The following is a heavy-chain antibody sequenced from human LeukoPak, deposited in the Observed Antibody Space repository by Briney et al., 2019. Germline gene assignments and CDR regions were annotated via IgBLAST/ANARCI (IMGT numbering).Heavy chain of an antibody. CDR3: ARTHDSSGYYVFDY. D-gene: IGHD3-22*01. CDR1: GGSFTGYY. V-gene: IGHV4-59*01. J-gene: IGHJ4*02. Sequence: PSETLSLTCTVSGGSFTGYYWTWIRQPPGEGLEWIGYVYNSEYTKYNPSLKSRVTISLDTSKSQFSLKLSSVTAADTAAYYCARTHDSSGYYVFDYWGQGTLVTVSS. CDR2: VYNSEYT.